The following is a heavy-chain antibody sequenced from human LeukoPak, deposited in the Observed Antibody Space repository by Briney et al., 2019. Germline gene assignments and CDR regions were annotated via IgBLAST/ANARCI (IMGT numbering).Heavy chain of an antibody. CDR2: IKRKSDGGTP. D-gene: IGHD3-10*01. J-gene: IGHJ5*02. V-gene: IGHV3-15*01. Sequence: PGGSLRLSCAASGFTFSNAWMSCVRQAPGKGLEWVGRIKRKSDGGTPDYAAPVKGRFTISRDDSINTLYLQMNSLKTDDTAVYHCVTGGHYFGTWGQGTLVTVSP. CDR3: VTGGHYFGT. CDR1: GFTFSNAW.